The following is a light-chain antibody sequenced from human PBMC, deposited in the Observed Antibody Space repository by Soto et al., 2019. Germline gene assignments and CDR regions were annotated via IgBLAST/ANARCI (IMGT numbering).Light chain of an antibody. CDR2: YTS. V-gene: IGKV3-11*01. CDR3: HQRQSWPRT. J-gene: IGKJ1*01. CDR1: QYVGTR. Sequence: EIVLTQSPATLSSSPRETATLSCRASQYVGTRLAWYQHKPGQAPRLLIYYTSNRATGIPARFSGSGSGTDFTLTINSLAPEDFAIYYCHQRQSWPRTFGQGTKVEIK.